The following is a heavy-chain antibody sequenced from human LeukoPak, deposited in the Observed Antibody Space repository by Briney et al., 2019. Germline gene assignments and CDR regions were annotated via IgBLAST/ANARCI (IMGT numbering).Heavy chain of an antibody. D-gene: IGHD3-22*01. CDR3: ARLLYYDSGGYLPNYYFDF. CDR1: GGSISSSSSY. Sequence: SESLSLTCTVSGGSISSSSSYWGWIRQPPGKGLEWFGNIYYTGSTYYNPSLKSRVTISVDTSKNHFALKLRSVTAADTAVYYCARLLYYDSGGYLPNYYFDFWGQGALVIVSS. CDR2: IYYTGST. V-gene: IGHV4-39*02. J-gene: IGHJ4*02.